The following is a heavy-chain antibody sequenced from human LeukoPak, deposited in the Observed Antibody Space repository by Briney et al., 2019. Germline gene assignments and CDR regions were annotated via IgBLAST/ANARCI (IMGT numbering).Heavy chain of an antibody. J-gene: IGHJ5*02. Sequence: SETLSLTCTVSGGSIIGNSTDYWGWVRQPPGKGLEWIGNIYYTGSTYYNLSLKSRVTISVDSSKNQFSLKLTSVTAADTAVYYCARLPTRRSIGIFGVVPNWFDPWGQGTLVTVSS. D-gene: IGHD3-3*01. V-gene: IGHV4-39*01. CDR2: IYYTGST. CDR3: ARLPTRRSIGIFGVVPNWFDP. CDR1: GGSIIGNSTDY.